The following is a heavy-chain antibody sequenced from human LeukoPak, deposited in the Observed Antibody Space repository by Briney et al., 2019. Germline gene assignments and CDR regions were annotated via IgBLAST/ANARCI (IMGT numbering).Heavy chain of an antibody. CDR1: GYSIGGSVDY. V-gene: IGHV4-39*01. D-gene: IGHD3-10*01. J-gene: IGHJ4*02. CDR3: ARQAGSGGCLDY. CDR2: IFYSGRT. Sequence: PSETLSLTCTVSGYSIGGSVDYWVWIRQPPGKGLEGIGSIFYSGRTYYNPSLKSRVTISVDTSKNQFSLKLTSVTAADTALYYCARQAGSGGCLDYWGQGTLVTVSS.